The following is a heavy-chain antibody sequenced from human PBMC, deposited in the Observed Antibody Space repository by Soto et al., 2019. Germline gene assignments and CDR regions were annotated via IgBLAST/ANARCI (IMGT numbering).Heavy chain of an antibody. CDR3: AKDGNRVRGPDY. J-gene: IGHJ4*02. V-gene: IGHV3-23*01. D-gene: IGHD3-10*01. Sequence: GGSLRLSCAASGFTFSNYVLSWVRQTPGKGLEWVSAISGTGGSTYYADSVKGRFTISRDNSKSTLYVQMNSLRVEDTAVYYCAKDGNRVRGPDYWGQGTLVTVSS. CDR2: ISGTGGST. CDR1: GFTFSNYV.